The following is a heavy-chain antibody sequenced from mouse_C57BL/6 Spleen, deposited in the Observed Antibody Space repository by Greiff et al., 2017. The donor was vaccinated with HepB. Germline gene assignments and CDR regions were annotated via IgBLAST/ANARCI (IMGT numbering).Heavy chain of an antibody. CDR2: IDPSDSYT. CDR1: GYTFTSYW. J-gene: IGHJ1*03. CDR3: AREEVITTVVANFDV. D-gene: IGHD1-1*01. Sequence: VQPQQPGAELVRPGTSVKLSCKASGYTFTSYWMHWVKQRPGQGLEWIGVIDPSDSYTNYNQKFKGKATLTVDTSSSTAYMQLSSLTSEDSAVYYCAREEVITTVVANFDVWGTGTTVTVSS. V-gene: IGHV1-59*01.